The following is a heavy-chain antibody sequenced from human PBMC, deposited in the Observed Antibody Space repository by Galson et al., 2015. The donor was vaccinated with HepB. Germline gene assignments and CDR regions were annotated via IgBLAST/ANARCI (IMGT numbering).Heavy chain of an antibody. Sequence: SVKVSCKASRYTFTGYYMHWVRQAPGQGLGWMGRIDPNSGDTNYAQKFQGRVTMTRDTSISTAYMELSRLRSDDTAVYYCASKDSSGWAPFDYWGQGTLVTVSS. CDR2: IDPNSGDT. J-gene: IGHJ4*02. CDR3: ASKDSSGWAPFDY. D-gene: IGHD6-19*01. CDR1: RYTFTGYY. V-gene: IGHV1-2*06.